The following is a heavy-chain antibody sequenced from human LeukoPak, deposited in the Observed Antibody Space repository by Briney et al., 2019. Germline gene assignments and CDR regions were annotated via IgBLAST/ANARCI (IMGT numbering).Heavy chain of an antibody. CDR3: ARVNGDYARGY. D-gene: IGHD4-17*01. CDR1: GFTFSSYS. V-gene: IGHV3-48*04. CDR2: ISSSSSTI. Sequence: GGSLRLSCAASGFTFSSYSMNWVRQAPGKGLEWVSYISSSSSTIYYADSVKGRFTISRDNAKNSLYLQMNSLRAEDTAVYYCARVNGDYARGYWGQGTLVTVSS. J-gene: IGHJ4*02.